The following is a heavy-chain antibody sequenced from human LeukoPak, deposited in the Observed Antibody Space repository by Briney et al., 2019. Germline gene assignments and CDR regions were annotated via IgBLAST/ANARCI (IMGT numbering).Heavy chain of an antibody. CDR2: INHSGST. D-gene: IGHD2-21*02. J-gene: IGHJ5*02. V-gene: IGHV4-34*01. Sequence: PSETLSLTCAVYGGSFSGYYWSWIRQPPGKGLEWIGEINHSGSTNYNPSLKSRVTISVDTSKNQFSLKLSSVTAADTAVYYCARLTVVVTATNWFDPWGQGTLVTVSS. CDR3: ARLTVVVTATNWFDP. CDR1: GGSFSGYY.